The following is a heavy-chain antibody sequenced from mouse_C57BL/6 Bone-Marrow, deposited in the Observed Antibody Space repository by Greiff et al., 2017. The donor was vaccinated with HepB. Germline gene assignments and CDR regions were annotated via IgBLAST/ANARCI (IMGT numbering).Heavy chain of an antibody. CDR2: INPSSGYT. CDR3: ARGAELGRSFAD. CDR1: GYTFTSYW. V-gene: IGHV1-7*01. J-gene: IGHJ3*01. Sequence: QVQLQQSGAELAKPGASVKLSCKASGYTFTSYWMHWVKQRPGKGLEWIGYINPSSGYTKYNQKFKDKATLTADKASSTAYMQLSSLTSEDSAVYYCARGAELGRSFADWGQGTLVTVSA.